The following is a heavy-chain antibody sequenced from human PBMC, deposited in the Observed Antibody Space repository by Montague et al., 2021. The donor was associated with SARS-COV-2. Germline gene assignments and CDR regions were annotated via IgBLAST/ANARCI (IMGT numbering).Heavy chain of an antibody. J-gene: IGHJ4*02. CDR2: IYNTATST. CDR1: GFTFSRSA. D-gene: IGHD3-10*01. Sequence: SLRLSCAASGFTFSRSAMTWVRQVPGKGLEWISVIYNTATSTYYXDSVKGRFTISGDDSKNTLSLHMNSLRVDDTAVYYCAKVGDYFGDPKHYFDLWGPGTLVTVSS. V-gene: IGHV3-23*03. CDR3: AKVGDYFGDPKHYFDL.